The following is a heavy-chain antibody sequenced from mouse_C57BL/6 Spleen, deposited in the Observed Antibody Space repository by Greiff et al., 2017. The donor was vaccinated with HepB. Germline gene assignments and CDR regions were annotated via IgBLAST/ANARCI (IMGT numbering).Heavy chain of an antibody. Sequence: VQLQQSGAELVRPGASVTLSCKASGYTFTDYEMHWVKQTPVHGLEWIGAIDPETGGTAYNQKFKGKAILTADKSSSTAYMELRSLTSEDSAVYYCTRFDDLYAMDYWGQGTSVTVSS. CDR3: TRFDDLYAMDY. D-gene: IGHD2-3*01. J-gene: IGHJ4*01. CDR2: IDPETGGT. V-gene: IGHV1-15*01. CDR1: GYTFTDYE.